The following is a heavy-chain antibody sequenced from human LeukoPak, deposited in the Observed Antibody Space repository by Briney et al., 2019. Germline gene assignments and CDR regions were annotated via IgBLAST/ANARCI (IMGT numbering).Heavy chain of an antibody. Sequence: GGSLRLSCAASGFTFSSYTMNWVRQAPGKGLEWVSSISSSSSYIYHADSVKGRFTISRDNAKNSLYLQMSSLRAEDTGVYYCARDLQQLALWGQGTLVTVSS. CDR3: ARDLQQLAL. J-gene: IGHJ4*02. CDR2: ISSSSSYI. D-gene: IGHD6-13*01. CDR1: GFTFSSYT. V-gene: IGHV3-21*01.